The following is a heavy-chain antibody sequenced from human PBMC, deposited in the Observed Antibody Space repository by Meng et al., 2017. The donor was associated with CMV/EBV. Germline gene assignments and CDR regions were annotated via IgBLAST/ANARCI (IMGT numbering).Heavy chain of an antibody. Sequence: SETLSLTCAVYGGSFSGYYWSWIRQPPGKGLEWIGEINHSGSTNYNPSLKSRVTISVDTSKNQFSLKLSSVTAADTAVYYCARESLKNIVVVPAASGAFDIWGQGTMVTVSS. J-gene: IGHJ3*02. D-gene: IGHD2-2*01. CDR3: ARESLKNIVVVPAASGAFDI. CDR1: GGSFSGYY. V-gene: IGHV4-34*01. CDR2: INHSGST.